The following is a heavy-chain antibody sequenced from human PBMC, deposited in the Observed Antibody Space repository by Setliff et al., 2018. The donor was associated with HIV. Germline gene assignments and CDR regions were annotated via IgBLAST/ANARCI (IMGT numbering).Heavy chain of an antibody. CDR2: INAGNGNT. J-gene: IGHJ6*02. CDR1: GYTFTDYA. D-gene: IGHD5-12*01. CDR3: ARDSAMVTTIIDHYYGMDV. Sequence: VKVSCKASGYTFTDYAIYWMRQAPGQRLEWLGWINAGNGNTEYSQNFQGRVTISRDTSASTAYMELSSLRSEDTAVYYCARDSAMVTTIIDHYYGMDVWGQGTTVTVSS. V-gene: IGHV1-3*01.